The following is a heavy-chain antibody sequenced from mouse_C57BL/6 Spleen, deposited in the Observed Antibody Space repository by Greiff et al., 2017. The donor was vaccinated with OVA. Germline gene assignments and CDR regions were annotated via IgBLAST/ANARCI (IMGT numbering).Heavy chain of an antibody. Sequence: VHVKQSGAELVKPGASVKLSCTASGFNIKDYYMHWVKQRTEQGLEWIGRIDPEDGETKYAPKFQGKATITADTSSNTAYLQLSSLTSEDTAVYYCAGSYGNYEGFAYWGQGTLVTVSA. CDR1: GFNIKDYY. J-gene: IGHJ3*01. CDR3: AGSYGNYEGFAY. D-gene: IGHD2-1*01. CDR2: IDPEDGET. V-gene: IGHV14-2*01.